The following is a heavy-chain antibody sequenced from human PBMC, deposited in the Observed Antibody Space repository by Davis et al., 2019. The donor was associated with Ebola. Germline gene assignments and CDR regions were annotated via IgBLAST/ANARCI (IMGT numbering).Heavy chain of an antibody. CDR2: ITPLFGST. CDR3: ATAHYHCRGGSCYFDY. D-gene: IGHD2-15*01. J-gene: IGHJ4*02. Sequence: SVKVSCKASGGTFSNYAICWVRQAPGQGLEWVGGITPLFGSTNYAQRFQGRVTITADESTNTVYMDLTSLIFEDTAFYYCATAHYHCRGGSCYFDYWGQGTLVTVSA. V-gene: IGHV1-69*13. CDR1: GGTFSNYA.